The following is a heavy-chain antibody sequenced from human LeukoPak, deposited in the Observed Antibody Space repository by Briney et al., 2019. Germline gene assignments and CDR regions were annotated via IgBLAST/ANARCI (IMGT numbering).Heavy chain of an antibody. J-gene: IGHJ3*02. V-gene: IGHV3-74*01. CDR3: ARDSGIVGASDAFDI. Sequence: PGGSLRLSCAASGFTFSTYWMHWVRHAPGKGLVGVSRINPDGTTTSYADSVKGRFTISRDNAKDTVYLQMNSLRAEDTAVYYCARDSGIVGASDAFDIWGQGTMVTVSS. CDR2: INPDGTTT. D-gene: IGHD1-26*01. CDR1: GFTFSTYW.